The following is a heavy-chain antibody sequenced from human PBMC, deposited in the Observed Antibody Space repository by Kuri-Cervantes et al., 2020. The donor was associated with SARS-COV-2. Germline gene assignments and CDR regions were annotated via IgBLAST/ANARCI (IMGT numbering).Heavy chain of an antibody. CDR3: ARGDSSSWLPPFDY. D-gene: IGHD6-13*01. Sequence: GGSLRLSCAASGFTFSSYGMHWVRQAPGKGLEWVSVIYSGGSTYYADSVKGRFTISRHNSKNTLYLQMNSLRAEDTAVYYCARGDSSSWLPPFDYWGQGTLVTVSS. CDR1: GFTFSSYG. CDR2: IYSGGST. V-gene: IGHV3-53*04. J-gene: IGHJ4*02.